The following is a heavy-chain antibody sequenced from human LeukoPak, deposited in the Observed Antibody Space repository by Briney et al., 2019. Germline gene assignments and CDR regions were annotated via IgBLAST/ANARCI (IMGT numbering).Heavy chain of an antibody. CDR3: ARGPYDYGDFLGFRY. CDR2: IYHSGST. Sequence: PSETLSLTCTVSGDSISSSSYYWGWIRQPPGKGLEWIGSIYHSGSTYYNPSFKSRVTISVDMSKNQLSLKVSSVTAADTAVYYCARGPYDYGDFLGFRYWGQGTLVTVSS. V-gene: IGHV4-39*07. D-gene: IGHD4-17*01. CDR1: GDSISSSSYY. J-gene: IGHJ4*02.